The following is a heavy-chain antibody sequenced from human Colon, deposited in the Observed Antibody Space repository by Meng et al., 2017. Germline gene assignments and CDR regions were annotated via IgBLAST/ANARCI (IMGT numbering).Heavy chain of an antibody. CDR1: GFTFSCYG. CDR2: ITYDGRST. V-gene: IGHV3-33*01. Sequence: VRLVGGGGVVAQPGRSLRLSCAASGFTFSCYGMHCVRHAAGKGLELVAAITYDGRSTYYADSEKGRFTISRDNSKNTLYLQMNSLRAEDTAVYYCARGFIAATGLYFDYWGQGTLVTVSS. CDR3: ARGFIAATGLYFDY. J-gene: IGHJ4*02. D-gene: IGHD6-13*01.